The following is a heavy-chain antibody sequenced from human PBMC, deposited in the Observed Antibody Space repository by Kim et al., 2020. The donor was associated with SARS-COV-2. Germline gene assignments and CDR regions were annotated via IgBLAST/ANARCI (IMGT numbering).Heavy chain of an antibody. J-gene: IGHJ5*02. V-gene: IGHV4-34*01. Sequence: KSRVTISVDTSKNQFSLKLSSVTAADTAVYYCARGPGRYYYGSGSYYPFDPWGQGTLVTVSS. D-gene: IGHD3-10*01. CDR3: ARGPGRYYYGSGSYYPFDP.